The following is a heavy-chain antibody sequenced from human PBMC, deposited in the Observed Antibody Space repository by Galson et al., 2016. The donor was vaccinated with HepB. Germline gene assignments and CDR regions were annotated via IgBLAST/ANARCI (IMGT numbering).Heavy chain of an antibody. CDR1: GGSLSTFY. Sequence: SETLSLTCAVYGGSLSTFYWRWIRQPPGRGLEWIGDINHSGSTNYNPSLESRLTLSIDTSKNQFSLKLSSLTAADTAVYYCASPRRIDVWGQGTPVTVSS. V-gene: IGHV4-34*01. CDR3: ASPRRIDV. J-gene: IGHJ6*02. CDR2: INHSGST.